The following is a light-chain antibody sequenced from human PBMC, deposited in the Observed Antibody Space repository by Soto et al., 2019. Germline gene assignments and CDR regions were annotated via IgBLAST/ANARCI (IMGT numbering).Light chain of an antibody. CDR2: LGS. V-gene: IGKV2-28*01. CDR3: MQALQTPFT. CDR1: QSLLHSNGYNY. Sequence: DIVMTQSPLSLPVTPGEPASISCMSSQSLLHSNGYNYLDWYLQKPGQSPQLLIYLGSNRSSGVPDRFSGSGSGTDFTLKISSVEAEDVGVYYCMQALQTPFTFGPGTKVDIQ. J-gene: IGKJ3*01.